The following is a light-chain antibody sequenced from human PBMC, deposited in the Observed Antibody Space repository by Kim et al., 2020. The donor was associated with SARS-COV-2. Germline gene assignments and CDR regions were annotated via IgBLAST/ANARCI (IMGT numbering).Light chain of an antibody. J-gene: IGKJ1*01. CDR2: KAS. V-gene: IGKV1-5*03. CDR3: QQYHTHST. Sequence: DIQVTQSPSILPASVGDTLTITCRASQSVHNWLAWYQQKPGQVPKLLIEKASDLQSGVPARFSGSGSGTEFTLTITTLQPSDFATYYCQQYHTHSTFGQDTKVDIK. CDR1: QSVHNW.